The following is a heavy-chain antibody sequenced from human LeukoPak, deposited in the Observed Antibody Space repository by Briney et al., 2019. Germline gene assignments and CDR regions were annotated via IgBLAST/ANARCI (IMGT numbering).Heavy chain of an antibody. J-gene: IGHJ4*02. Sequence: GGSLRLSCAASGFTFSSYWMHWVRQAPGKGLVWVSRIDIDGSRISHGDFVRGRFTISRDNAKNTLYLQMNSLRAEDTAVYYCTKDLGDYSDYWGQGTLVTVSS. CDR3: TKDLGDYSDY. CDR2: IDIDGSRI. CDR1: GFTFSSYW. V-gene: IGHV3-74*01.